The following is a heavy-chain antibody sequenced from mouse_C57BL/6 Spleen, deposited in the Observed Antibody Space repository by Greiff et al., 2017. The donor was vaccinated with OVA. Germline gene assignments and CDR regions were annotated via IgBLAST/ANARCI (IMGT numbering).Heavy chain of an antibody. J-gene: IGHJ3*01. CDR3: AREGYYGRSYVAY. Sequence: QVQLQQPGAELVRPGSSVKLSCKASGYTFTSYWMHWVKQRPIQGLEWIGNIDPSDSETHYNQKFKDKATLTVDKSSSTAYMQLSSLTSEDSAVYYCAREGYYGRSYVAYWGQGTLVTVSA. D-gene: IGHD1-1*01. CDR1: GYTFTSYW. V-gene: IGHV1-52*01. CDR2: IDPSDSET.